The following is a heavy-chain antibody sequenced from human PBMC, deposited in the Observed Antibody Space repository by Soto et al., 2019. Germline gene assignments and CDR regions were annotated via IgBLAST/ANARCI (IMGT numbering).Heavy chain of an antibody. CDR3: ARDGGASLPMDY. D-gene: IGHD3-3*01. CDR1: GFTFSSYG. Sequence: QVQLVESGGGVVQPGRSLRLSCAASGFTFSSYGMHWVRQAPGKGLEWVAVIWYDGSNKYYEDSVKGRFTISRDNSKNTLYLQMNSLRAEDTAVYYCARDGGASLPMDYWGQGTLVTVSS. V-gene: IGHV3-33*01. CDR2: IWYDGSNK. J-gene: IGHJ4*02.